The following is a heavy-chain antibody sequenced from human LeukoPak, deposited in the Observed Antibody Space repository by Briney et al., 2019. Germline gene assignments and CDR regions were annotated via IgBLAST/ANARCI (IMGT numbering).Heavy chain of an antibody. CDR2: INHSGST. CDR3: VPTKPEVAARGADYFDY. D-gene: IGHD6-6*01. J-gene: IGHJ4*02. CDR1: GGSFSAYY. V-gene: IGHV4-34*01. Sequence: SETLSLTCTVSGGSFSAYYWSWIRQPPGKGLEWIGEINHSGSTNYNPSLESRVTISVDTSKNQFSLKLSPLTAADTAVYYCVPTKPEVAARGADYFDYWGQGTLVTVSS.